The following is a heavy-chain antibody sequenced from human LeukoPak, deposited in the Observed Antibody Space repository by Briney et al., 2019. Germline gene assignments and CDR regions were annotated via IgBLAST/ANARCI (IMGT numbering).Heavy chain of an antibody. CDR3: AKDVDRYCTTTTCPMDV. Sequence: PGGSLTLSCAASGFTFDNYAMNWIRQAPGKGLEWVSTISGSGDNTYYADSVKGRFTISRDNSKNTLYLPLNSLRAEDTAVYYCAKDVDRYCTTTTCPMDVWGKGTTVTVSS. CDR1: GFTFDNYA. V-gene: IGHV3-23*01. J-gene: IGHJ6*03. D-gene: IGHD2-2*01. CDR2: ISGSGDNT.